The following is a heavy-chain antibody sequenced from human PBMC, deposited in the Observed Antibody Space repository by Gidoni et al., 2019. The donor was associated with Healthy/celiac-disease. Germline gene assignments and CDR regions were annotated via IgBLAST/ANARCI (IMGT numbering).Heavy chain of an antibody. J-gene: IGHJ6*02. D-gene: IGHD1-1*01. Sequence: EVQLVESGGGLVQPGRSLRLSCAASGFTFDDYAMHWVRQAPGKGLEWGSGISWNSGSIGYADSVKGRFTISRDNAKNSLYLQMNSLRAEDTALYYCAKDRVRYYYYGMDVWGQGTTVTVSS. CDR3: AKDRVRYYYYGMDV. CDR1: GFTFDDYA. CDR2: ISWNSGSI. V-gene: IGHV3-9*01.